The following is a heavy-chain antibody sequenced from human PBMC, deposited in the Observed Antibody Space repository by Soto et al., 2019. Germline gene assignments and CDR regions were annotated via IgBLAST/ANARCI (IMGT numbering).Heavy chain of an antibody. CDR1: GFSLSTSGMC. J-gene: IGHJ6*02. V-gene: IGHV2-70*01. CDR3: ARLHDANLYYYYGMDV. CDR2: IDWDDDK. Sequence: GSGPTLVNPTQTLTLTCTFSGFSLSTSGMCVSWIRQPPGKALEWLALIDWDDDKYYSTSLKTRLTISKDTSKNQVVLTMTNMDPVDTATYYCARLHDANLYYYYGMDVWGQGTTVTVSS.